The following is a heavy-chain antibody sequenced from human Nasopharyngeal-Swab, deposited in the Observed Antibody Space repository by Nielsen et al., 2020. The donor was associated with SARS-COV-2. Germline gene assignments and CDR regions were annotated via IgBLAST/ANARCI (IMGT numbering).Heavy chain of an antibody. J-gene: IGHJ4*02. CDR1: GYTFTDYY. CDR3: AREDIVGANFDY. D-gene: IGHD1-26*01. CDR2: INPDSGDT. Sequence: ASVKVSCKTSGYTFTDYYIHWLRQVPGQGLEWVGCINPDSGDTKYAQKFQGRVAMTRDTSTSTVYMEVSSLRSEDTAVYYCAREDIVGANFDYWGQGTLVTVSS. V-gene: IGHV1-2*02.